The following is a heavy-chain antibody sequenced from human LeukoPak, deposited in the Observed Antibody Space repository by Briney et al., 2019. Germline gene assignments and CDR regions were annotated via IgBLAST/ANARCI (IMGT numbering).Heavy chain of an antibody. CDR2: IWYDGTNK. CDR1: GFTFSSYG. D-gene: IGHD6-13*01. CDR3: ARDPSHTSSWVFDY. Sequence: GGSLRLSCVASGFTFSSYGMHWVRQAPGKGLEWVAVIWYDGTNKYYADSVKGRFTISRDSPKNTLYLQMNSLRAEDTAVYYCARDPSHTSSWVFDYWGQGTLVTVSS. J-gene: IGHJ4*02. V-gene: IGHV3-33*01.